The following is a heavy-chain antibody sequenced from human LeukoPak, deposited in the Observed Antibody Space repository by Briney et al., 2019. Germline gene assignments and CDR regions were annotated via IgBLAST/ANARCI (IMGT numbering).Heavy chain of an antibody. J-gene: IGHJ4*02. CDR2: IWYDGVKK. Sequence: GGALLLSCGAAGCLFSSYAMLRVRQAAAKRGERGVVIWYDGVKKYYLGSVERRSTAARGNSSNSLYLQRDSLRAEDTAVYCCAKNALRHGDLYYIDDWGQGTSVIVS. CDR3: AKNALRHGDLYYIDD. CDR1: GCLFSSYA. D-gene: IGHD3-3*01. V-gene: IGHV3-33*06.